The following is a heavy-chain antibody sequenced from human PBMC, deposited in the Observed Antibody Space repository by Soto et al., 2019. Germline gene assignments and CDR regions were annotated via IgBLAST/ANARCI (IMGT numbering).Heavy chain of an antibody. V-gene: IGHV3-23*01. J-gene: IGHJ6*02. CDR1: GFTFSSYA. Sequence: PGGSLRLSCAASGFTFSSYAMSWVRQAPGKGLEWVSAISGSGGSTYYADSVKGRFTISRDNSKNTLYLQMNSLRAEDTAVYYCAKDQGRVFYYYDYGMDVWGQGTTVTV. CDR2: ISGSGGST. CDR3: AKDQGRVFYYYDYGMDV. D-gene: IGHD6-6*01.